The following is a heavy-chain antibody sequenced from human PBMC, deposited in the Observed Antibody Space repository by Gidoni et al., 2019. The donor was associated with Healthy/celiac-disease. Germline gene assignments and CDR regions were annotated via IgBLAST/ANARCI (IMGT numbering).Heavy chain of an antibody. D-gene: IGHD6-6*01. V-gene: IGHV1-2*04. CDR1: GYTFTGYY. Sequence: QVQLVQSGAEVKKPGASVKVSCKASGYTFTGYYMHWVRQAPGQGLEWMGWINPNSGGTNYAQKFQGWVTMTRDTSISTAYMELSRLRSDDTAVYYCARDKGIAARPGTQRYYYYYGMDVWGQGTTVTVSS. CDR3: ARDKGIAARPGTQRYYYYYGMDV. J-gene: IGHJ6*02. CDR2: INPNSGGT.